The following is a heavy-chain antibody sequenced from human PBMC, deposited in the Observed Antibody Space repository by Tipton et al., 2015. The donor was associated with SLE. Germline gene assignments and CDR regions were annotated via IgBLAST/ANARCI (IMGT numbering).Heavy chain of an antibody. CDR3: ARALGTTLFDY. Sequence: TLSLTCAVSGGSISSGGYSWSWIRQPPGKGLEWIGYIYHSGSTYYNPSLKSRVTISVDRSKNQFSLKLSSVTAADTAVYYCARALGTTLFDYWGQGTLVTVSS. V-gene: IGHV4-30-2*01. J-gene: IGHJ4*02. CDR2: IYHSGST. CDR1: GGSISSGGYS. D-gene: IGHD1-1*01.